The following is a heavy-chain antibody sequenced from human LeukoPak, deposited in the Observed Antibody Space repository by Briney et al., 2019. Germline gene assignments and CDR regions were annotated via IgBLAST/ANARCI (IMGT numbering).Heavy chain of an antibody. V-gene: IGHV4-61*02. CDR3: AREYWTIFGVVISGDGYYYGMDV. D-gene: IGHD3-3*01. CDR1: GGSISSSSYY. Sequence: SETLSLTCTVSGGSISSSSYYWSWIRQPAGKGLEWIGRIYTSGSTNYNPSLKSRVTMSVDTSKNQFSLKLSSVTAADTAVYYCAREYWTIFGVVISGDGYYYGMDVWGQGTTVTVSS. J-gene: IGHJ6*02. CDR2: IYTSGST.